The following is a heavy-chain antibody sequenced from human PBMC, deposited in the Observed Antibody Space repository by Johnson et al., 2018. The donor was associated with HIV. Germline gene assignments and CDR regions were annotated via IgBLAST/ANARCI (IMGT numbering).Heavy chain of an antibody. CDR2: VSYNGIHV. D-gene: IGHD3-16*01. CDR1: GFNFNTYS. CDR3: ARDQDWGYYDTTAFDI. V-gene: IGHV3-30*19. Sequence: QEQLVVSGGGVVQPGGSLRLSCAASGFNFNTYSMHWVRQAPGNGLEWLAFVSYNGIHVYYSDSVRGRFTISRDNSKNTLYLQMNSLRAEDTAVYYCARDQDWGYYDTTAFDIWGQGTMVTVSS. J-gene: IGHJ3*02.